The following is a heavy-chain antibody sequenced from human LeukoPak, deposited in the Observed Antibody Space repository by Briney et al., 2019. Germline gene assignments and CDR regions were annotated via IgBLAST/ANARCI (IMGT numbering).Heavy chain of an antibody. J-gene: IGHJ4*02. V-gene: IGHV3-48*03. CDR2: ISISGSTI. Sequence: PGGSLGLSCAASGFTFTSYEMNWVRQAPGKGLQWVSYISISGSTIYYADSVKGRFTISRDNAKNSLYLQLNSLRVEDTAVYYCARKTGTMSFDYWGQGTLVTVSS. CDR1: GFTFTSYE. D-gene: IGHD1-7*01. CDR3: ARKTGTMSFDY.